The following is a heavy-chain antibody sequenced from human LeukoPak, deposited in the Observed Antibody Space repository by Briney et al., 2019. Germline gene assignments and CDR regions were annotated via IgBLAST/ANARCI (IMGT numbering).Heavy chain of an antibody. Sequence: GGSLRLSCAASGFTFSDYYTSWIRQAPGKGLEWVSYISSSGSTIYYADSVKGRFTISRDNAKNSLYLQMNSLRAVDTAVYYCASGNRPTSLVKSYWGQGTLVTVSS. D-gene: IGHD3-16*01. J-gene: IGHJ4*02. V-gene: IGHV3-11*01. CDR1: GFTFSDYY. CDR3: ASGNRPTSLVKSY. CDR2: ISSSGSTI.